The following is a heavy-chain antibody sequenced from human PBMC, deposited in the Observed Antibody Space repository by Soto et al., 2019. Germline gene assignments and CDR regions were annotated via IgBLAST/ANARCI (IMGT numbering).Heavy chain of an antibody. V-gene: IGHV1-69*01. D-gene: IGHD3-22*01. CDR1: GGTFSSYA. J-gene: IGHJ3*02. Sequence: QVQLVQSGAEVKKPGSSVKVSCKASGGTFSSYAISWVRQAPGQGLEWMGGIIPIFGTANYAQKFQGRVTITADESTGTAYMELGSLRSEDTAVYYCAGMWYYDSSGYGAFDIWGQGTMVTVSS. CDR2: IIPIFGTA. CDR3: AGMWYYDSSGYGAFDI.